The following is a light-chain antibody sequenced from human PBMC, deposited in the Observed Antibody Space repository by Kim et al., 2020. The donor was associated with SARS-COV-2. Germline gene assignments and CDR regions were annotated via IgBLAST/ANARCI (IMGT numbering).Light chain of an antibody. CDR1: QSIPRW. CDR3: QQYGSYPWT. V-gene: IGKV1-5*03. CDR2: ETS. J-gene: IGKJ1*01. Sequence: DIQTTQSPSTLSASLGDRVTITCRASQSIPRWLAWYQQKPGKAPKLVIYETSNLEGGVPSRFSGSGSGTEFTLTISSLQPDDFATYYCQQYGSYPWTFGQGTKVDIK.